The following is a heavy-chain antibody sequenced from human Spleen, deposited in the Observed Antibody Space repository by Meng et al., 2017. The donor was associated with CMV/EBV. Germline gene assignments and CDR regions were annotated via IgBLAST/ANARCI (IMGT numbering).Heavy chain of an antibody. Sequence: GESLKISCAASGFTFSNSDIHWVRQAPGKGLEWVAFIRFDGSNQYYADSVKGRFTISRDNSKNTLYMQMNSLRPEDTAVYYCAKVGSGGYCVNSDCPPDYWGQGTLVTVSS. CDR1: GFTFSNSD. V-gene: IGHV3-30*02. J-gene: IGHJ4*02. CDR3: AKVGSGGYCVNSDCPPDY. CDR2: IRFDGSNQ. D-gene: IGHD2-8*01.